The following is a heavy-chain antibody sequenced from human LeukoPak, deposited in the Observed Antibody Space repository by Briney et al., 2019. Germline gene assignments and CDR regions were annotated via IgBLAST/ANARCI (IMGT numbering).Heavy chain of an antibody. D-gene: IGHD6-6*01. Sequence: GGSLRLSXAASGFTFSDYYMSWIRQAPGKGLEWVSYISSSGSTIYYADSVKGRFTISRDNAKSSLYLQMNSLRAEDTAVYYCARAKFSSSIYFDYWGQGTLVTVSS. CDR3: ARAKFSSSIYFDY. CDR2: ISSSGSTI. V-gene: IGHV3-11*04. CDR1: GFTFSDYY. J-gene: IGHJ4*02.